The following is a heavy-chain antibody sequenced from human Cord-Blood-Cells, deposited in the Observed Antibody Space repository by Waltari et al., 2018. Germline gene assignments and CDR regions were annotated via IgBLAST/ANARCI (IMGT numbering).Heavy chain of an antibody. V-gene: IGHV3-30*18. CDR3: AKDSDERGFDY. CDR2: ISYDGSNK. J-gene: IGHJ4*02. Sequence: QVQLVESGGGVVQPGRSLRLSCAASGFTFSSYGMHWVRQAPGKGLGWVAVISYDGSNKYYADSVKGRFTISRDNSKNTLYLQMNSLRAEDTAVYYCAKDSDERGFDYWGQGTLVTVSS. CDR1: GFTFSSYG.